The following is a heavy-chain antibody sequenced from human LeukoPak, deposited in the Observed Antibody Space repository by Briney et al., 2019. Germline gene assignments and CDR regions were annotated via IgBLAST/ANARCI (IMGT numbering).Heavy chain of an antibody. V-gene: IGHV1-69*06. Sequence: ASVKVSCKASGSTFSSYAISWVRQAPGQGLEWMGGIIPIFGTANYAQKFQGRVTITADKSTSTAYMELSSLRSEDTAVYYCARDRGDIVVVPAAIWFDPWGQGTLVTVSS. D-gene: IGHD2-2*01. CDR1: GSTFSSYA. J-gene: IGHJ5*02. CDR2: IIPIFGTA. CDR3: ARDRGDIVVVPAAIWFDP.